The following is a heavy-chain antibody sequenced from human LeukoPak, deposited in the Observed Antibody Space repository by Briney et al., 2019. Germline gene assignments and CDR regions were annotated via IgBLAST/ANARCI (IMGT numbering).Heavy chain of an antibody. CDR3: ASPSSGWSDDAFDI. J-gene: IGHJ3*02. CDR2: IYYSGST. D-gene: IGHD6-19*01. CDR1: GGSISSYY. V-gene: IGHV4-59*01. Sequence: SETLSLTCTVSGGSISSYYWSWIRQPPGKGLEWIGYIYYSGSTNYNPSLKSRVTISADTSKNQFSLKLSSVTAADTAVYYCASPSSGWSDDAFDIWGQGTMVTVSS.